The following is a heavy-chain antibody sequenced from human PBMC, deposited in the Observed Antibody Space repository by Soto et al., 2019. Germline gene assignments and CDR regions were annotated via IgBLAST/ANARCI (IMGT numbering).Heavy chain of an antibody. V-gene: IGHV3-53*01. CDR2: IYSGGST. CDR1: GFTVSSNY. CDR3: ARAPYGSGSSGYYYYYGMDV. Sequence: GGSLRLSCAASGFTVSSNYMSWVRQAPGKGLEWVSVIYSGGSTYYADSVKGRFTISRDNSKNTLYLQMNSLRAEDTAVYYCARAPYGSGSSGYYYYYGMDVWGQGTTVTVSS. D-gene: IGHD3-10*01. J-gene: IGHJ6*02.